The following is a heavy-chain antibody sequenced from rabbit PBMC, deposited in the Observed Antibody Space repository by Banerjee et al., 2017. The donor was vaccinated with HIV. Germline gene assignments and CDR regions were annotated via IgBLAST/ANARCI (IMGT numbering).Heavy chain of an antibody. J-gene: IGHJ4*01. V-gene: IGHV1S40*01. CDR3: ARASSGYYYFSL. D-gene: IGHD1-1*01. Sequence: QSLEESGGDLVKPGASLTLTCTASGFSFSSSYYMCWVRQAPGKGLEWIACIWTGVSGSTYYASWAKGRFTISKTSSTTVTLQMTSLTAADTATYFCARASSGYYYFSLWGQGTLVTVS. CDR2: IWTGVSGST. CDR1: GFSFSSSYY.